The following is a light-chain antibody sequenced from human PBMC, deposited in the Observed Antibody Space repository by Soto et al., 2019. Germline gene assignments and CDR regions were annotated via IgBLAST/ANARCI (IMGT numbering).Light chain of an antibody. Sequence: QSVLTQPPSVSGAPGQRVTISCTGSSSNIGANYDVQWYQQLPGTAPRLLIYGNNNRPSGVPDRISGSKSGTSASLAITRLQAEDEGHYYCQSYDSSLSAVVFGGGTKLTVL. CDR2: GNN. V-gene: IGLV1-40*01. CDR3: QSYDSSLSAVV. J-gene: IGLJ2*01. CDR1: SSNIGANYD.